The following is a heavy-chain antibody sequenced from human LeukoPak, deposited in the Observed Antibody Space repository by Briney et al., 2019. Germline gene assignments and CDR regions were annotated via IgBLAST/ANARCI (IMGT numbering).Heavy chain of an antibody. CDR1: GFTFSNYA. Sequence: PGGSLRLSCAASGFTFSNYAVSWVRQAPGKGLEWVAVIWYGGSNKYYADSVKGRFTISRDNSKNTLYLQMNSLRAEDTAVYYCAKDGGIAAAPPGYYFDYWGQGTLVTVSS. J-gene: IGHJ4*02. V-gene: IGHV3-30*02. CDR3: AKDGGIAAAPPGYYFDY. D-gene: IGHD6-13*01. CDR2: IWYGGSNK.